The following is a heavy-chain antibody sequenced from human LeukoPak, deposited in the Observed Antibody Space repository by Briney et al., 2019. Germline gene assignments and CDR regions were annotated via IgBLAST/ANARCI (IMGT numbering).Heavy chain of an antibody. D-gene: IGHD2-15*01. CDR3: ANHCSGGSCYYFDY. V-gene: IGHV3-48*04. J-gene: IGHJ4*02. CDR2: ISSSSSTI. CDR1: GFSFSSYS. Sequence: GGSLRLSCAASGFSFSSYSMNWVRQAPGKGLEWISYISSSSSTIYYAGSVKGRFTISRDNAKNSLYLQMNSLRAEDTAVYYCANHCSGGSCYYFDYWGQGTLVTVSS.